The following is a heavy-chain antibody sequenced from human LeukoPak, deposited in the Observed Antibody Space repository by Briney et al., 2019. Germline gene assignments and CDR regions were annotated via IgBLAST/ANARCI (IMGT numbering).Heavy chain of an antibody. CDR1: GYSFSSCS. CDR2: ISGYNGNT. V-gene: IGHV1-18*01. D-gene: IGHD1-7*01. CDR3: ARGLNGNYDLGWVAP. Sequence: ASVKVSCKASGYSFSSCSISWVRQAPGQGLEWMGWISGYNGNTNYAQKFQGRVTLTTDTSTSTAYMELRSLRSDDTAIYYCARGLNGNYDLGWVAPWGQGTLVAVSS. J-gene: IGHJ5*02.